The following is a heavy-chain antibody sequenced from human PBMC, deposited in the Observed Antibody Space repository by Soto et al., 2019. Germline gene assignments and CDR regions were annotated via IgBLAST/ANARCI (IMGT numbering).Heavy chain of an antibody. CDR1: GGSISNPSYY. CDR3: AGLTFRIAAASHARSNWFGP. V-gene: IGHV4-39*01. J-gene: IGHJ5*02. Sequence: SETLSLTCTVSGGSISNPSYYWGWVRQPPGKGLEWIGDIFYTGRTYYSPSLKSRVTISIDTSKEQFSLNLTSVTAADTAVYLCAGLTFRIAAASHARSNWFGPWAPGNLGTVSS. D-gene: IGHD2-21*01. CDR2: IFYTGRT.